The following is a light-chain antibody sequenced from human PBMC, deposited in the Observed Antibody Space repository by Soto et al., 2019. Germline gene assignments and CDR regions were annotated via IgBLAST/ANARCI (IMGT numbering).Light chain of an antibody. CDR2: DNN. CDR1: SSNIGAGYD. Sequence: QSVLTQPPSVSGAPGQRVTISCTGSSSNIGAGYDVHWYQQLPGTAPRLLIYDNNNRPSGIPDRFSGSKSGTSASLAVTGLQAEDEADYYCQSYDNSLSASVVFGGGTKVTVL. V-gene: IGLV1-40*01. CDR3: QSYDNSLSASVV. J-gene: IGLJ2*01.